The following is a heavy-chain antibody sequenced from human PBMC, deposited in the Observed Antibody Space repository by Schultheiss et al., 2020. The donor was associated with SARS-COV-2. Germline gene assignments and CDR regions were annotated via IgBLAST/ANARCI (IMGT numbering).Heavy chain of an antibody. CDR3: TRGQQLVRYYYYYDMDV. J-gene: IGHJ6*02. Sequence: GGSLRLSCAVSGVTFSSYSMNWVRQAPGKGLEWVGRIKSKTDGGTTDYAAPVKGRFTISRDDSKSIAYLQMNSLKTEDTAVYYCTRGQQLVRYYYYYDMDVWGQGTTVTVSS. CDR2: IKSKTDGGTT. CDR1: GVTFSSYS. D-gene: IGHD6-13*01. V-gene: IGHV3-15*07.